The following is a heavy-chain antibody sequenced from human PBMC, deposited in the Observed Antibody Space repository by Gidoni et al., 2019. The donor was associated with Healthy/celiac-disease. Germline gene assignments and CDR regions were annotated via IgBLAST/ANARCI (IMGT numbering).Heavy chain of an antibody. CDR2: ISSSSSYI. CDR1: GFTFSSYS. V-gene: IGHV3-21*01. J-gene: IGHJ4*02. D-gene: IGHD1-20*01. CDR3: ARDVGVTGTGDY. Sequence: EVQLVESGGGLVKPGGSLRPSCAASGFTFSSYSMNWVRQAPGKGLEWVSSISSSSSYIYYADSVKGRFTISRDNAKNSRFLQMNSLRAEDTAVYYCARDVGVTGTGDYWGQGTLVTVSS.